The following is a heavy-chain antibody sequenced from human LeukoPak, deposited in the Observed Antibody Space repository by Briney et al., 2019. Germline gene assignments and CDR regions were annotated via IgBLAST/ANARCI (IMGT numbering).Heavy chain of an antibody. D-gene: IGHD6-6*01. CDR2: IYSSGSA. J-gene: IGHJ5*02. Sequence: SQTLSLTCSVSGASISSGGFSWTWIRQYPGRGLEWIGYIYSSGSAYYSPSLQSRVTISVDTSKNQFSLNLRSVTAADTAVYYCARGGIAARLMYGFQNWFAPWGQGTLVTVSS. CDR1: GASISSGGFS. CDR3: ARGGIAARLMYGFQNWFAP. V-gene: IGHV4-31*03.